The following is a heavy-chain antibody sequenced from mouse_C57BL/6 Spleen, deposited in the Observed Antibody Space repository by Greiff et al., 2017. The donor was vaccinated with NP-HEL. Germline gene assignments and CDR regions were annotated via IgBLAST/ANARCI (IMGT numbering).Heavy chain of an antibody. Sequence: QVQLQQPGAELVKPGASVKLSCKASGYTFTSYWMHWVKQRPGQGLEWIGMIHPNSGSTNYNEKFKSKATLTVDKSSSTAYMQLSSLTSVDSAVYYCARGDYDGRTWVYAMDYWGQGTSVTVSS. CDR1: GYTFTSYW. CDR2: IHPNSGST. D-gene: IGHD2-4*01. V-gene: IGHV1-64*01. J-gene: IGHJ4*01. CDR3: ARGDYDGRTWVYAMDY.